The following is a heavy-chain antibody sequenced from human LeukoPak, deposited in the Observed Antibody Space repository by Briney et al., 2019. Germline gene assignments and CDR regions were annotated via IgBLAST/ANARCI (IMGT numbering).Heavy chain of an antibody. V-gene: IGHV1-8*03. D-gene: IGHD1-7*01. J-gene: IGHJ4*02. Sequence: ASVTVSFKASGYTFTIYDINWVRQATGQGLEWMGWMNPNSGNTGYAQKFQGRVTITRNTSISTAYMELSSLRSEDTAVYYCARALRTGTTDYWGQGTLVTVSS. CDR3: ARALRTGTTDY. CDR2: MNPNSGNT. CDR1: GYTFTIYD.